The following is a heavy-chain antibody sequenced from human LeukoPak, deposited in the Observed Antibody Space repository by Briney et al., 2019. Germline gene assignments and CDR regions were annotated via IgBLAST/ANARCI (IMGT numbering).Heavy chain of an antibody. V-gene: IGHV3-11*05. CDR1: GFPFSAYY. D-gene: IGHD3/OR15-3a*01. J-gene: IGHJ4*02. Sequence: GGSLRLSCAASGFPFSAYYMTWIRQAPGKGLEWVSSIGFSSIGYSSDHLKYAGSVKGRFTISRDNAKNSLFLQMDSLRAEDTAVYFCAREDFFTPHSWGQGTLVTVSS. CDR2: IGFSSIGYSSDHL. CDR3: AREDFFTPHS.